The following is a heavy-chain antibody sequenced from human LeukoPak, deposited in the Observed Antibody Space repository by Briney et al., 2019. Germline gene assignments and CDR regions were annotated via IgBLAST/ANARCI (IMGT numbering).Heavy chain of an antibody. CDR3: ARRPYYYGSGSYEGALDI. Sequence: SVKVSCKASGGTFSSDAISWVRQAPGQGLDCMGGIIPIFGTANYAQSFQGRVTITADKSMSTAYMELSSLRSEDTAVYYCARRPYYYGSGSYEGALDIWGQGTTVIVSS. CDR1: GGTFSSDA. V-gene: IGHV1-69*06. J-gene: IGHJ3*02. D-gene: IGHD3-10*01. CDR2: IIPIFGTA.